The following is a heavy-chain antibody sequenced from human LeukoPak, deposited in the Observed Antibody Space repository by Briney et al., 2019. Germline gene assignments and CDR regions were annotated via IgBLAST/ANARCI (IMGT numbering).Heavy chain of an antibody. V-gene: IGHV3-23*01. CDR2: ISGSGGST. D-gene: IGHD3-22*01. J-gene: IGHJ3*02. Sequence: GRSLRLSCAASGFTFSSYAMSWVRQAPGKGLEWVSAISGSGGSTYYADSVKGRFTISRDNSKNTLYLQMNSLRAEDTAAYYCAKRITMIVVVISDAFDIWGQGTMVTVSS. CDR1: GFTFSSYA. CDR3: AKRITMIVVVISDAFDI.